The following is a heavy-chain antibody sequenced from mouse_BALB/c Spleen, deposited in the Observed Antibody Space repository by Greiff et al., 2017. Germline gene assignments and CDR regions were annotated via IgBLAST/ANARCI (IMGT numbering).Heavy chain of an antibody. D-gene: IGHD2-10*01. CDR3: ARPLLRDWYFDV. CDR1: GFDFSRYW. CDR2: INPDSSTI. V-gene: IGHV4-1*02. Sequence: EEKVEESGGGLVQPGGSLKLSCAASGFDFSRYWMSWVRQAPGKGLEWIGEINPDSSTINYTPSLKDKFIISRDNAKNTLYLQMSKVRSEDTALYYCARPLLRDWYFDVWGAGTTVTVSS. J-gene: IGHJ1*01.